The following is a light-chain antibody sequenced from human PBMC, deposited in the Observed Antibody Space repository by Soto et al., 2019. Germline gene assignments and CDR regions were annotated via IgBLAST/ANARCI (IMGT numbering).Light chain of an antibody. CDR1: QSVSSD. J-gene: IGKJ1*01. V-gene: IGKV3-15*01. CDR3: QQYDNWPQT. CDR2: GAS. Sequence: EIVITQSPSTLSLSQCERATLSCGASQSVSSDLAWYQHKPGQAPRLLIYGASTRATGIPARFSGRRSGTEFTLTISSLQSVDFAVYYCQQYDNWPQTFGQGTKVDI.